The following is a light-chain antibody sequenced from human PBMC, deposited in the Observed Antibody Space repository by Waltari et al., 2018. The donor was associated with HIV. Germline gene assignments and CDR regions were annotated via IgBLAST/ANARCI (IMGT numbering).Light chain of an antibody. Sequence: IVMTQSPASLSVSPGHTVSLSCRASDSVKNNFAWYQQRPGQAPRLLIYGASTRATGVAARFSGSGSGTEFTLTISSLQSEDFAVYYCQQYNRWPPYSFGQGTKLEIK. CDR3: QQYNRWPPYS. V-gene: IGKV3-15*01. CDR1: DSVKNN. CDR2: GAS. J-gene: IGKJ2*03.